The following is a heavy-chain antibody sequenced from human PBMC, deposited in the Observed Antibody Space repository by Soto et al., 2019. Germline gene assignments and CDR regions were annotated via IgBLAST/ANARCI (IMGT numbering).Heavy chain of an antibody. CDR3: ARVNDYSSY. V-gene: IGHV4-30-4*01. Sequence: PXETLALTCTVCGGSISSGEDYWSWIRQPPGKGLEWIGYIYYSGSTYYNPSLKSRVTISVDTSKNQFSLKLSSVTAADTAVYYCARVNDYSSYWGQGTLVTVSS. J-gene: IGHJ4*02. D-gene: IGHD4-4*01. CDR1: GGSISSGEDY. CDR2: IYYSGST.